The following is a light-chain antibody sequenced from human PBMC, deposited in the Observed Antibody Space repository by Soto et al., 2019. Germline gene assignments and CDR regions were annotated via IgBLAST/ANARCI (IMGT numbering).Light chain of an antibody. J-gene: IGKJ4*01. V-gene: IGKV3-20*01. Sequence: EIVLTHSQGTLPFAPQKRATVSCLASQTVSSGFLAWYQQKVGQAPRLLIYGASTRATGIPDRFSGSGSGTDFTLTIDRLEPEDFAVYYCHQYYSSPTTFGGGTKVDI. CDR1: QTVSSGF. CDR3: HQYYSSPTT. CDR2: GAS.